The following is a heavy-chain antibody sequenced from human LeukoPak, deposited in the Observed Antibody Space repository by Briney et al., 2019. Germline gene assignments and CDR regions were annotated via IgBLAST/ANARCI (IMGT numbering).Heavy chain of an antibody. Sequence: GGSLRLSCAASGFTFSSYGMHWVRQAPGKGLEWVAVIWYDGSNKYYADSVKGRFTISRDNAKNSLYLQMNSLRAEDTAVYYCARALPHVSGDYWGQGTLVTVSS. CDR2: IWYDGSNK. CDR3: ARALPHVSGDY. CDR1: GFTFSSYG. J-gene: IGHJ4*02. V-gene: IGHV3-33*03. D-gene: IGHD3-16*01.